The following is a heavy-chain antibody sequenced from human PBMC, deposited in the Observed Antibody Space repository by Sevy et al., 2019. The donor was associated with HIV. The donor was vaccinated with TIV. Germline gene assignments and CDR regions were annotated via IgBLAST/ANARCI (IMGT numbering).Heavy chain of an antibody. V-gene: IGHV3-7*03. CDR2: IKRDGSEK. CDR1: GFTFSNFR. J-gene: IGHJ6*02. CDR3: ARDCNSASCLWGMDV. D-gene: IGHD1-26*01. Sequence: GGSLRLSCVASGFTFSNFRMSWVRQAPGKGLEWVANIKRDGSEKYYVASVKGRFTISRDNAKTSLYLQMNSLRVEDTAVYYCARDCNSASCLWGMDVWGQGTMVTVSS.